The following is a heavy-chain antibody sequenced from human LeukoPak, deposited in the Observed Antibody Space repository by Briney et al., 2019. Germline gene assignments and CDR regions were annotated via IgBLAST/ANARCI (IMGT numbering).Heavy chain of an antibody. V-gene: IGHV3-21*04. D-gene: IGHD7-27*01. CDR3: AAGTWGFHDY. Sequence: PGGSLRLSCAASGFTFSSYSMNWVRQAPGKGLEWVSSISSSSSYIYYADSVKGRFTISRDNSKNTLYLQMNSLRAEDTAVYYCAAGTWGFHDYWGQGTLVTVSS. CDR2: ISSSSSYI. J-gene: IGHJ4*02. CDR1: GFTFSSYS.